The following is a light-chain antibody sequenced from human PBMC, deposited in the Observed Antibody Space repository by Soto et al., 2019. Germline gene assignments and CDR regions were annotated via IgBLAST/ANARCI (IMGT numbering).Light chain of an antibody. CDR3: QQYGSSSYT. J-gene: IGKJ2*01. CDR2: GAS. Sequence: EIVLTQSPGTLSLSPGERATLSCRASQSVRSSFLAWYQQKPGQAPRLLIYGASNGATGIPDRFSGTWSGTDFSLTISRLEPEDFAVYYCQQYGSSSYTFGQGTKLEIK. V-gene: IGKV3-20*01. CDR1: QSVRSSF.